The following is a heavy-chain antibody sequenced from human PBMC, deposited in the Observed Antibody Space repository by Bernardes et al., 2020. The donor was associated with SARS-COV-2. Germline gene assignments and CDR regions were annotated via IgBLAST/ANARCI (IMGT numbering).Heavy chain of an antibody. CDR1: GFTFRSFS. V-gene: IGHV3-21*01. Sequence: VGSLILSCEASGFTFRSFSMSWVRQAPGQGLEWVSFITTTGTSTSYADSVKGRFTISRDNAKNSVYLQMNSLRAEDTAMYYCARGVFISVDNWFDPWGQGTLVTVSS. CDR2: ITTTGTST. CDR3: ARGVFISVDNWFDP. D-gene: IGHD2-15*01. J-gene: IGHJ5*02.